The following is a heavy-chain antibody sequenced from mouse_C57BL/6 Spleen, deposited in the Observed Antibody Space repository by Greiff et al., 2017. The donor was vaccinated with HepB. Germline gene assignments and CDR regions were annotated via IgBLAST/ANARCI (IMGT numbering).Heavy chain of an antibody. V-gene: IGHV1-61*01. J-gene: IGHJ3*01. D-gene: IGHD3-1*01. Sequence: QVQLKEPGAELVRPGSSVKLSCKASGYTFTSYWMDWVKQRPGQGLEWIGNIYPSDSETHYNQKFKDKATLTVDKSSSTAYMQLSSLTSEDSAVYYCARSGWEGFAYWGQGTLVTVSA. CDR2: IYPSDSET. CDR1: GYTFTSYW. CDR3: ARSGWEGFAY.